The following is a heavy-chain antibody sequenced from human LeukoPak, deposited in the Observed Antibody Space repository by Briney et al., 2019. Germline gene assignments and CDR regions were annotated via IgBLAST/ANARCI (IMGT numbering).Heavy chain of an antibody. CDR1: GYTFTSYA. J-gene: IGHJ4*02. CDR2: IIPISGTA. Sequence: ASVKVSCKASGYTFTSYAISWVRQAPGQGLEWMGGIIPISGTANYAQKFQGRVTITADESTSTAYMELSSLGSEDTAVYYCARVGGYCSSTSCYMEGWGQGTLVTVSS. CDR3: ARVGGYCSSTSCYMEG. V-gene: IGHV1-69*13. D-gene: IGHD2-2*02.